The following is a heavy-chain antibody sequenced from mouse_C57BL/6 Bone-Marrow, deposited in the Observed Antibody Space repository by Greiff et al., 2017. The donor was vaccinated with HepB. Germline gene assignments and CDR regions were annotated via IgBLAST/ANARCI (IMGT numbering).Heavy chain of an antibody. V-gene: IGHV1-9*01. D-gene: IGHD2-4*01. J-gene: IGHJ3*01. CDR1: GYTFTGYW. CDR3: ARNYDYDGAY. Sequence: VQLQQSGAELMKPGASVKLSCKATGYTFTGYWIEWVKQRPGHGLEWIGEILPGSGSTNYNEKFKGKATLTADTSSNTAYMQLSSLTTEDSAIYYCARNYDYDGAYWGQGTLVTVSA. CDR2: ILPGSGST.